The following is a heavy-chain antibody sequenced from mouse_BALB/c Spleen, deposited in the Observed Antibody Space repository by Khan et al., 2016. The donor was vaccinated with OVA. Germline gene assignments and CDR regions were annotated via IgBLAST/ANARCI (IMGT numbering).Heavy chain of an antibody. Sequence: VQLKQSGAELVRPGALVKLSCKASGFNIKDYYIHWVKQRAEQGLEWIGWIDPENGESEYDPTFQGKANITSDTSSNTAYLQLSTLTSEDTAVDYCARSGYFAWFGYWGQGTLVTVSA. CDR3: ARSGYFAWFGY. V-gene: IGHV14-1*02. CDR2: IDPENGES. CDR1: GFNIKDYY. J-gene: IGHJ3*01.